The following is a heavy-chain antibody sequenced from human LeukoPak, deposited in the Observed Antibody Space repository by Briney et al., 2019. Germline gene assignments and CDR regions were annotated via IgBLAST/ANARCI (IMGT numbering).Heavy chain of an antibody. CDR2: IYHSGST. V-gene: IGHV4-30-2*01. J-gene: IGHJ5*02. D-gene: IGHD2-2*01. Sequence: PSETLSLTCTVSGGSISSGGYYWSWIRQPPGKGLEWIGYIYHSGSTYYNPSLKSRVTISVDRSKNQFSLKLSSVTAADTAVYYCARDERVVPAASGPSWALLLDPWGQGTLVTVSS. CDR3: ARDERVVPAASGPSWALLLDP. CDR1: GGSISSGGYY.